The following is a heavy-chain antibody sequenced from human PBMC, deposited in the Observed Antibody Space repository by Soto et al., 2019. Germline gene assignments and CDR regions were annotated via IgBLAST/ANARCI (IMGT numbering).Heavy chain of an antibody. J-gene: IGHJ5*02. CDR1: GDSFTRHD. CDR3: ARGAYNDYSHWFDP. V-gene: IGHV1-8*01. D-gene: IGHD4-4*01. Sequence: QVQLVQSGAEVRKPGASVRVSCKATGDSFTRHDINWLRQAAGQGLEWMGWMNPNSGNAVYAQKFQGRVTTTRNTSITTAYIEVTSLKSEDTAVYFCARGAYNDYSHWFDPWGQGTLVTVSS. CDR2: MNPNSGNA.